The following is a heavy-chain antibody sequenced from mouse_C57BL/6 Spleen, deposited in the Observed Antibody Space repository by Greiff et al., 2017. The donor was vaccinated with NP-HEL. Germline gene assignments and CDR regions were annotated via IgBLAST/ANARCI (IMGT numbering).Heavy chain of an antibody. D-gene: IGHD2-4*01. CDR3: ARFKLYDYDPYWYFDV. CDR2: INPSSGYT. J-gene: IGHJ1*03. Sequence: QVQLQQSGAELARPGASVKMSCKASGYTFTSYTMHWVKQRPGQGLEWIGYINPSSGYTKYNQKFKDTATLTADKSSSTAYMQLSSLTSEESAVYYCARFKLYDYDPYWYFDVWGTGTTVTVSS. V-gene: IGHV1-4*01. CDR1: GYTFTSYT.